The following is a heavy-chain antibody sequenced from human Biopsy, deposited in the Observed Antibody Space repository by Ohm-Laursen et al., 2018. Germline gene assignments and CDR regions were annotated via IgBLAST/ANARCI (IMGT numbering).Heavy chain of an antibody. CDR2: ISHTGYT. J-gene: IGHJ1*01. Sequence: SQTLSLTCTVSGGSFTGHYWTWIRQPPGKGLEWIGHISHTGYTSYKSSLKSQVTISLDTSRKHFSLRLTSLAAADTAVYYCARGSNEYGGLYFPHWGQGTLLTVSS. CDR3: ARGSNEYGGLYFPH. V-gene: IGHV4-59*11. D-gene: IGHD4-23*01. CDR1: GGSFTGHY.